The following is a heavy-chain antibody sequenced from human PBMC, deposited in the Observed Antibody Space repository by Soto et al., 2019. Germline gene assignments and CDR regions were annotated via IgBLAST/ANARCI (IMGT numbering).Heavy chain of an antibody. CDR2: ISGNGEII. J-gene: IGHJ4*02. CDR1: GFTFSDYY. V-gene: IGHV3-11*01. Sequence: GGSLRLSCGASGFTFSDYYIHWIRRAPGKGLEWISYISGNGEIIQYAASARGRFTISRDNAENSVYLEMDSLRAEDTALYYCARDVDADFRTDFEYWGRGTLVTVSS. D-gene: IGHD4-17*01. CDR3: ARDVDADFRTDFEY.